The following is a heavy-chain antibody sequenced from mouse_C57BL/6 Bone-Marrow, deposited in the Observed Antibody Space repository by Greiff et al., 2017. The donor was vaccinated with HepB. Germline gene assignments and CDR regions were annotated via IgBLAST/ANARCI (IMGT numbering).Heavy chain of an antibody. CDR2: INPSNGGT. V-gene: IGHV1-53*01. D-gene: IGHD1-3*01. CDR1: GYTFTSYW. CDR3: AREVVLRWYFDV. Sequence: QVQLQQSGTELVKPGASVKLSCKASGYTFTSYWMHWVKQRPGQGLEWIGNINPSNGGTNYNEKFKSKATLTVDKSSSTAYMQLSSLTSEDSAVYYCAREVVLRWYFDVWGTGTTVTVSS. J-gene: IGHJ1*03.